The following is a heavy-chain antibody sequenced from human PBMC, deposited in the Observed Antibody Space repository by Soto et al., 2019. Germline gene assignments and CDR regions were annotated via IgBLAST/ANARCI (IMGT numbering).Heavy chain of an antibody. Sequence: EVQLLESGGGLVQPGGSLRLSCEASGFTFSSHAMSWVRQAPGRGLEWVSGISGDGASTYYADSVKGRFTISRDNSKSTQYEHMNSLRPEDTAVYYCAKSTGGVIMWYACDKWGQGTMVTVSS. D-gene: IGHD3-10*01. CDR2: ISGDGAST. CDR1: GFTFSSHA. CDR3: AKSTGGVIMWYACDK. V-gene: IGHV3-23*01. J-gene: IGHJ3*02.